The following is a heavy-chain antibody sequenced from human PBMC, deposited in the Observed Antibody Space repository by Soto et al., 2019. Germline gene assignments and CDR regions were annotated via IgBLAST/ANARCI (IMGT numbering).Heavy chain of an antibody. J-gene: IGHJ4*02. CDR3: AKDPGGIGYFDY. Sequence: LRLSCAASGFTFSSYAMSWVRQAPGKGLEWVSAISGSGGSTYYADSVKGRFTISRDNSKNTLYLQMNSLRAEDTAAYYCAKDPGGIGYFDYWGQGTLVTVSS. D-gene: IGHD1-26*01. CDR1: GFTFSSYA. V-gene: IGHV3-23*01. CDR2: ISGSGGST.